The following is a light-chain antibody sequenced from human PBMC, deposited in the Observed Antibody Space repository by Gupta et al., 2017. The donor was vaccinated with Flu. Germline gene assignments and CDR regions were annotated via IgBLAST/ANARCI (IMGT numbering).Light chain of an antibody. CDR1: ALPRQS. V-gene: IGLV3-25*03. CDR2: KDS. J-gene: IGLJ3*02. CDR3: QSADSSGTYL. Sequence: SYELTQPPSVSVSPRQTARITCSGEALPRQSAYWSQQKAGQAPVLVIHKDSERPSGSPERFSGSSAGTTVTLTISGVQAEDEADYYCQSADSSGTYLFGGGTKLTVL.